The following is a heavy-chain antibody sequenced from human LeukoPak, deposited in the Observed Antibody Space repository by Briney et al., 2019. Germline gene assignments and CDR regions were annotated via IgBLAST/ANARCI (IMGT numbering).Heavy chain of an antibody. D-gene: IGHD6-6*01. CDR3: AREVSSSIGDYYMDV. J-gene: IGHJ6*03. Sequence: GGSLRLSCAASGFTFRSYSMNWVRQAPGKGLEWVSSISSSSSYIYYADSVKGRFTISRDNAKNSLYLQMNSLRAEDTAVYYCAREVSSSIGDYYMDVWGKGTTVTVSS. V-gene: IGHV3-21*01. CDR1: GFTFRSYS. CDR2: ISSSSSYI.